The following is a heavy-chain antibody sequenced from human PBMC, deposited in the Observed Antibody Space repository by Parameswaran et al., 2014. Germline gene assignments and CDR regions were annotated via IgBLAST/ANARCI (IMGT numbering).Heavy chain of an antibody. J-gene: IGHJ3*02. D-gene: IGHD3-3*01. CDR2: IYHSGST. CDR3: ARGAGFWSGPVESDSFDI. Sequence: RWIRQPPGKGLEWIGYIYHSGSTYYNPSLKSRVTISLDGSKNQFSLKLSSVTAADTAVYYCARGAGFWSGPVESDSFDIWGQGTKVTVSS. V-gene: IGHV4-30-2*01.